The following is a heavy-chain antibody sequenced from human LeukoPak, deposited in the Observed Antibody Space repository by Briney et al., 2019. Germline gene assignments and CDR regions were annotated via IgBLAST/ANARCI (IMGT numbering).Heavy chain of an antibody. Sequence: APVKVSCKASGYTFTNYYMHWLRQAPGQGLEWMGIINPGDGGATYAQNFQGRVTMTRDTSTSTVYMELSSLRSVDTAVYYCARVGDSSGWFFDYWGQGTLVTVSS. D-gene: IGHD6-19*01. J-gene: IGHJ4*02. CDR1: GYTFTNYY. V-gene: IGHV1-46*01. CDR3: ARVGDSSGWFFDY. CDR2: INPGDGGA.